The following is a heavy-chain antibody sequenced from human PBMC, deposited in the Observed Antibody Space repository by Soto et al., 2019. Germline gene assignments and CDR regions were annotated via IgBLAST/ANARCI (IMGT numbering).Heavy chain of an antibody. Sequence: ASVKVSCKASGGTFSSYAISWVRQAPGQGLEWMGGIIPIFGTANYAQKFQGRVTITADESTSTAYMELSSLRSEDTAVYYCAGYYYDSSGYYLCFQHWGQGTLVTVSS. CDR1: GGTFSSYA. CDR3: AGYYYDSSGYYLCFQH. D-gene: IGHD3-22*01. J-gene: IGHJ1*01. V-gene: IGHV1-69*13. CDR2: IIPIFGTA.